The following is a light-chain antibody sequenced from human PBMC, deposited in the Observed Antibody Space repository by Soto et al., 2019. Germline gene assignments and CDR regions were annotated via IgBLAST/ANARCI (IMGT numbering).Light chain of an antibody. CDR1: ERIYSAY. V-gene: IGKV3-20*01. Sequence: EVVLTQSPGTLSLSRGERATLSCRASERIYSAYLGWYQQKPGQAPRLLIYGTSSRATGIPDRFSGSGPGTDFTLTISRLEPEDFAVYYCQQYGNSPITFGQGTRLEI. CDR3: QQYGNSPIT. J-gene: IGKJ5*01. CDR2: GTS.